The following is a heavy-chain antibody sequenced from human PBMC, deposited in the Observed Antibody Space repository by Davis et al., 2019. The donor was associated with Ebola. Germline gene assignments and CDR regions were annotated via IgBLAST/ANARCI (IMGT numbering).Heavy chain of an antibody. D-gene: IGHD2-21*01. J-gene: IGHJ3*02. CDR2: INPNSGGT. CDR1: GYTFTSYY. V-gene: IGHV1-2*02. CDR3: ARPRDYVVGNAFDI. Sequence: AASVKVSCKASGYTFTSYYMHWVRQAPGQGLEWMGWINPNSGGTNYAQKLQGRVTMTTDTSTSTAYMELRSLRSDDTAVYYCARPRDYVVGNAFDIWGQGTMVTVSS.